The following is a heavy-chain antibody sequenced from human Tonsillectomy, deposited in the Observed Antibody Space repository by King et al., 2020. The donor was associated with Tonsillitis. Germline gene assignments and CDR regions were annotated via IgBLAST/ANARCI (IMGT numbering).Heavy chain of an antibody. D-gene: IGHD6-19*01. Sequence: VQLVESGGGLVKPGGSLRLSCAASGFTFSNAWMSWVRQAPGKGLEWVGRIKSKTDGGKTDYAAPVKGRFTISRDDSKKTLYLQMNSLKTEDTAVYYCTTDRGWYNYFDYWGQGTLVTVSS. J-gene: IGHJ4*02. CDR1: GFTFSNAW. V-gene: IGHV3-15*01. CDR3: TTDRGWYNYFDY. CDR2: IKSKTDGGKT.